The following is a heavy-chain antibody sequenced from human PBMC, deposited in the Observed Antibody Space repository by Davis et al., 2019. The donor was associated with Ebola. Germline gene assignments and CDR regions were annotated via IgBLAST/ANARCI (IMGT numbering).Heavy chain of an antibody. D-gene: IGHD1-1*01. CDR2: VSGSGGST. CDR1: GGSISRGGYY. V-gene: IGHV3-23*01. Sequence: ETLSLTCTVSGGSISRGGYYWNWIRQAPGKGLEWVSSVSGSGGSTSYADSVKGRFTISRANSKNMLYLQMDSLRIEDTAQYFCAGDPNWESGSWGQGTPVSVSS. J-gene: IGHJ5*02. CDR3: AGDPNWESGS.